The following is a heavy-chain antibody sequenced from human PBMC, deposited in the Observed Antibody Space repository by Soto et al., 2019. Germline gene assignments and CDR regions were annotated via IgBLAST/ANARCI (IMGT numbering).Heavy chain of an antibody. J-gene: IGHJ4*02. CDR3: AKKVNSGPGSQYFDY. Sequence: VGSLRLSCAASGFTFSSYSMSWVSQAPGKGLEWVSGFRTSGDGGTTYYADSVKGRFTISRDNSKNMLFLQMNSLRAEDTAIYYCAKKVNSGPGSQYFDYWGQGTLVTVSS. D-gene: IGHD3-10*01. V-gene: IGHV3-23*01. CDR2: FRTSGDGGTT. CDR1: GFTFSSYS.